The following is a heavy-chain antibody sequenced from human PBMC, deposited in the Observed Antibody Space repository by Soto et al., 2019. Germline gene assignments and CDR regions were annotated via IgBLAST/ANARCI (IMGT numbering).Heavy chain of an antibody. D-gene: IGHD1-26*01. V-gene: IGHV4-59*12. CDR1: GGSISSYY. J-gene: IGHJ5*02. CDR2: IYYSGST. Sequence: QVQLQESGPGLVKPSETLSLTCTVSGGSISSYYWSWIRQPPGKGLEWIGYIYYSGSTYYNPSLKSRVTISVDMSKNQFSLKLTSVTAADTAVYYCAREGRSGSYNWFDPWGQGTLVTVSS. CDR3: AREGRSGSYNWFDP.